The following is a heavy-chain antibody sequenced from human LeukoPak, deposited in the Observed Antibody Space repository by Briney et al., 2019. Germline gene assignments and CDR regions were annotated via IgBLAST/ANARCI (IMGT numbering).Heavy chain of an antibody. V-gene: IGHV1-2*02. CDR2: INTHSGGT. J-gene: IGHJ4*02. Sequence: ASVKVSRKASGYTFTDYYMHWVRQAPGQGLEWMGWINTHSGGTSYAQKFQGRVTMTRDTSISTGFMELKSLGSDDTAVYYCARSRISAPVDYWGQGTLVTVSS. CDR1: GYTFTDYY. D-gene: IGHD6-6*01. CDR3: ARSRISAPVDY.